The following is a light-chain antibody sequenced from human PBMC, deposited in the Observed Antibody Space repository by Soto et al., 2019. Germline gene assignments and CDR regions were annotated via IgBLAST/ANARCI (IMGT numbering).Light chain of an antibody. J-gene: IGKJ5*01. CDR3: QQSYGTPT. V-gene: IGKV1-39*01. Sequence: DIHITQSPSXLXASVVDRVTIXCRASQGIRDDLGWYQQKPGKAPKRLIFAASSLQSGVPSRFSGSGSGTDFTLTISSLQPEDFATYYCQQSYGTPTFGQGTRLEIK. CDR2: AAS. CDR1: QGIRDD.